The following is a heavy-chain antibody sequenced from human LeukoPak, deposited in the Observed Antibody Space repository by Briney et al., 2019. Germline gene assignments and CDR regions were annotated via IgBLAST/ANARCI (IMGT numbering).Heavy chain of an antibody. Sequence: PGGSPRLSCAASGFTFSSYGMHWVRQAPGKGLEWVAVIWYDGSNKYYADSVKGRFTISRDNSKNTLYLQMNGLRAEDTAVYYCALDYSSSFDYWGQGTLVTVSS. CDR2: IWYDGSNK. V-gene: IGHV3-33*01. J-gene: IGHJ4*02. CDR3: ALDYSSSFDY. D-gene: IGHD4-11*01. CDR1: GFTFSSYG.